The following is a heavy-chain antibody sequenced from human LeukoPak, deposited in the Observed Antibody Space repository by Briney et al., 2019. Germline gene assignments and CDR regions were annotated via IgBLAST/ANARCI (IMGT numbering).Heavy chain of an antibody. J-gene: IGHJ4*02. Sequence: GGSLRLSCAASGFTFSSYGMHWVRQAPGKGLEWVAHISSDASYDHYVDSVKGRFTISRDNSKNTLYLQVDSVRGEDTAVYYCAEGGNSSINCWGQGTLVTVSS. D-gene: IGHD4-11*01. CDR2: ISSDASYD. CDR3: AEGGNSSINC. V-gene: IGHV3-30*18. CDR1: GFTFSSYG.